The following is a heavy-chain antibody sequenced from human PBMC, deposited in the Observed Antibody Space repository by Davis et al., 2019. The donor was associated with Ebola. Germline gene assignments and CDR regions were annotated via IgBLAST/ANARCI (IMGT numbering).Heavy chain of an antibody. CDR2: INHSGST. Sequence: PSETLSLTCAVYGGSFSGYYWSWIRQPPGKGLEWIGEINHSGSTNYNPSLKSRVTISVDTSKNQFSLKLSSVTAADTAVYYCARGLSIGYYYYYYMDVWGKGTTVTVSS. CDR3: ARGLSIGYYYYYYMDV. D-gene: IGHD6-6*01. V-gene: IGHV4-34*01. CDR1: GGSFSGYY. J-gene: IGHJ6*03.